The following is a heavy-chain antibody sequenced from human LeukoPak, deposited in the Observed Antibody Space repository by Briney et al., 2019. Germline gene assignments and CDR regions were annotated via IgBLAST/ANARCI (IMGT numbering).Heavy chain of an antibody. CDR2: ITPNSCVT. Sequence: ASVKVSCKGSGYAFTGYYMHWVRQAPGQGVEGMGWITPNSCVTTYAQTFQRGVTMTRDTSISTSYMELSRLRSDDTAVYYCARDRRITMVRGVIITYWGQGTLVTVSS. CDR3: ARDRRITMVRGVIITY. D-gene: IGHD3-10*01. CDR1: GYAFTGYY. V-gene: IGHV1-2*02. J-gene: IGHJ4*02.